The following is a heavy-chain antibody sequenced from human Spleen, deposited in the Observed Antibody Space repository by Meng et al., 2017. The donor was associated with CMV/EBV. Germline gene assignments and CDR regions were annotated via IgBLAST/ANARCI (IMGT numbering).Heavy chain of an antibody. CDR2: IYPDGPGP. D-gene: IGHD5-24*01. V-gene: IGHV5-51*01. CDR3: AKDRTGDGFNSY. Sequence: GESLKISCQGSGYTFSHYWTGWVRQMPGKGLEWMGIIYPDGPGPRYSPSFQGRFTISRDNSKNTLYLQMNSLRAEDTAIYYCAKDRTGDGFNSYWGQGTLVTVSS. J-gene: IGHJ4*02. CDR1: GYTFSHYW.